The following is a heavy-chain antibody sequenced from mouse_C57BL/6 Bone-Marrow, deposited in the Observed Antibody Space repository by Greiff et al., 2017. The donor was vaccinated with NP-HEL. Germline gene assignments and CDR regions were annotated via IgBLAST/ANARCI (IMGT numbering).Heavy chain of an antibody. Sequence: QVQLQQSGAELVKPGASVKMSCKASGYTFTSYWITWVKQRPGQGLEWIGDIYPGSGSTNYNEKFKSKATLTVDTSSSTAYMQRSSLTSEDSAVYYCASHYDYDGAMDYWGQGTSVTVSS. V-gene: IGHV1-55*01. CDR3: ASHYDYDGAMDY. D-gene: IGHD2-4*01. J-gene: IGHJ4*01. CDR2: IYPGSGST. CDR1: GYTFTSYW.